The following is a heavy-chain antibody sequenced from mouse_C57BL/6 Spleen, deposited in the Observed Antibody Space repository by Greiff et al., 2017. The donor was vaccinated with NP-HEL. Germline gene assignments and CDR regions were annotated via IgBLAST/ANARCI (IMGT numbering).Heavy chain of an antibody. J-gene: IGHJ4*01. CDR2: IWSGGST. D-gene: IGHD1-1*01. CDR1: GFSLTSYG. CDR3: ARESPYGSSYVGCAMDY. Sequence: VQLVESGPGLVQPSQSLSITCTVSGFSLTSYGVHWVRQSPGKGLEWLGVIWSGGSTDYNAAFISRLSISKDNSKSQVFFKMNSLQDDDTAIYYCARESPYGSSYVGCAMDYWGQGTSVTVSS. V-gene: IGHV2-2*01.